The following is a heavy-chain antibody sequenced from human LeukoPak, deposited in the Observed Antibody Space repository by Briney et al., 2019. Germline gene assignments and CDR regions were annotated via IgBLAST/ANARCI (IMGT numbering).Heavy chain of an antibody. Sequence: PGGSLRLSCAASGFTFSSYGMHWVRQAPGKGLEWVAFIRYDGSNKYYADSVKGRFTISRDNSKNTLYLQMNSLRAEDTAVYYCAKITAAADPTFDYWGQGTLVTVSS. V-gene: IGHV3-30*02. CDR2: IRYDGSNK. CDR1: GFTFSSYG. D-gene: IGHD6-13*01. J-gene: IGHJ4*02. CDR3: AKITAAADPTFDY.